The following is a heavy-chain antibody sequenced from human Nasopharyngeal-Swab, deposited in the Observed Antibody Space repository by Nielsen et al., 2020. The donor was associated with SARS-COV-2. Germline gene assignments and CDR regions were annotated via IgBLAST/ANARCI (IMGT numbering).Heavy chain of an antibody. J-gene: IGHJ4*02. CDR1: GFTFSSYW. Sequence: GESLKISCAASGFTFSSYWMHWVRQPPGKGLQWVSRINTDGTTTNYADSVKGRFTISRDTSENTLYLQMNSLRPEDTAVYYCAREADSHDFWGQGTLVTVSS. CDR2: INTDGTTT. V-gene: IGHV3-74*01. CDR3: AREADSHDF.